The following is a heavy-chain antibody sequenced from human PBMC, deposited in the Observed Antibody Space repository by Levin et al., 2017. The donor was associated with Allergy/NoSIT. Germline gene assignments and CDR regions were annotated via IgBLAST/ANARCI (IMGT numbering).Heavy chain of an antibody. CDR3: ASPSWGDYYYYGMDD. V-gene: IGHV1-8*01. D-gene: IGHD7-27*01. CDR2: MNPNSGNT. CDR1: GYTFTSYD. J-gene: IGHJ6*02. Sequence: ASVKVSCKASGYTFTSYDINWVRQATGQGLEWMGWMNPNSGNTGYAQKFQGRVTMTRNTSISTAYMELSSLRSEDTAVYYCASPSWGDYYYYGMDDWGQGTTVTVSS.